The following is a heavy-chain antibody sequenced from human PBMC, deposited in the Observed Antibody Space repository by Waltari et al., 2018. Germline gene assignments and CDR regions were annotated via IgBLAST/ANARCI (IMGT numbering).Heavy chain of an antibody. CDR2: ISPSGGST. J-gene: IGHJ6*03. V-gene: IGHV1-46*01. D-gene: IGHD1-26*01. CDR3: ARVRAHYYYMDV. Sequence: QVQLVQSGAEVKKPGASVKVSCKASGYTFTSYYMHWVRQAPGQGLEWMGIISPSGGSTSYAQKFQGRVTMTRDTSTSTVYMELSSLRSEDTAVYYCARVRAHYYYMDVWGKGTTVTVSS. CDR1: GYTFTSYY.